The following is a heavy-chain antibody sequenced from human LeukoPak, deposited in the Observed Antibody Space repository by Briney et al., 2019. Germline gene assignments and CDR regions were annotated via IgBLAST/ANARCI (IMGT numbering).Heavy chain of an antibody. D-gene: IGHD1-26*01. J-gene: IGHJ4*02. CDR2: IKQDGSEK. Sequence: PGGSLRLSCVASEFTFMTSWMSWVRQAPGKGLEWVANIKQDGSEKYYVDSVKGRFTISRDNAKNSLYLQMNSLRAEDTAVYYCARGGLYHYSGTSGDYWGQGTLVTVSS. CDR3: ARGGLYHYSGTSGDY. V-gene: IGHV3-7*01. CDR1: EFTFMTSW.